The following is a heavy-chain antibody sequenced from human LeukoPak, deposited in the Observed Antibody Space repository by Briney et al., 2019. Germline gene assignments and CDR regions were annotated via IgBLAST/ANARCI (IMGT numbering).Heavy chain of an antibody. Sequence: SETLSLTSTDSGGSLSRYYWCSIRHPPGKGLECIGHIYYSGGTNYNPSLPSRVTISFHTSNQQSSRILRSTPSAPTAVYYCAREIYGSGPRPRFDHWGQGTLVTVSS. CDR3: AREIYGSGPRPRFDH. CDR2: IYYSGGT. V-gene: IGHV4-59*01. D-gene: IGHD3-10*01. CDR1: GGSLSRYY. J-gene: IGHJ5*02.